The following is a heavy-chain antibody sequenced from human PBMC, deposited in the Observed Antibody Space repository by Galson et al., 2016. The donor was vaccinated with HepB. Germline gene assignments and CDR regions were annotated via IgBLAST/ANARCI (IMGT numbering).Heavy chain of an antibody. CDR2: INQDGSEK. CDR3: AESRG. Sequence: SLRLSCAASGFSFSSGWMIWVRQAPGEGLEWVANINQDGSEKYYVDSVKGRFTISRDNAKNSLYLQMNSLRVEDTAVYYCAESRGWGQGTLVTVSS. J-gene: IGHJ4*02. D-gene: IGHD3-10*01. V-gene: IGHV3-7*01. CDR1: GFSFSSGW.